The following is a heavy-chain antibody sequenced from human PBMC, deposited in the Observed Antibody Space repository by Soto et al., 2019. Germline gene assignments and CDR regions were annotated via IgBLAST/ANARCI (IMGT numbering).Heavy chain of an antibody. D-gene: IGHD6-13*01. CDR3: AKDGFRIAAPFVY. Sequence: PGGSLRLSCAACGCTFSSYAMSWVRQAPGKGLEWVSGISGSGGSTYADSVKGRFTISRDNSKNTLYLQMNSLRAEDTAVYYCAKDGFRIAAPFVYWGQGTLVTVSS. J-gene: IGHJ4*02. V-gene: IGHV3-23*01. CDR2: ISGSGGST. CDR1: GCTFSSYA.